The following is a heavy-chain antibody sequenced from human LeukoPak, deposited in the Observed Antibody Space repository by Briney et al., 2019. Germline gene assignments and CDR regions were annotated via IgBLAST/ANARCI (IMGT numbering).Heavy chain of an antibody. CDR1: GVPFSDYW. V-gene: IGHV3-7*01. CDR3: AREFCSSTNCYFDY. CDR2: RKQDGSEK. D-gene: IGHD2-2*01. Sequence: GGSLRLSCAAAGVPFSDYWMTWVRQAPGKGLEWVASRKQDGSEKYYVASVKGRFTISRDNAKNSLYLQMNSLRAEDTAVYYCAREFCSSTNCYFDYWGQGTLVTVSS. J-gene: IGHJ4*02.